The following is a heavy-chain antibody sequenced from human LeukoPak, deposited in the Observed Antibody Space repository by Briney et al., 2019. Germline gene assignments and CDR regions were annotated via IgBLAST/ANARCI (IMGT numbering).Heavy chain of an antibody. CDR2: ISSSSSYI. Sequence: GGSLRLSCAASGFTFSSYSMNWVRPAPGKGLEWVSSISSSSSYIYYADSVKGRFTISRDNAKNSLYLQMNSLRAEDTAVYYCARVRDSSGYYYWYYYYYYMDVWGKGTTVTVSS. CDR3: ARVRDSSGYYYWYYYYYYMDV. D-gene: IGHD3-22*01. V-gene: IGHV3-21*01. J-gene: IGHJ6*03. CDR1: GFTFSSYS.